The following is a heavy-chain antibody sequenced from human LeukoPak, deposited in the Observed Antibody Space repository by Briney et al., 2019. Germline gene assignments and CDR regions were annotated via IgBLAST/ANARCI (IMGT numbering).Heavy chain of an antibody. Sequence: SETLSLTCTVSGGSISSYYWSWIRQPPGEGLEWVGYIYYSGSTNYNPSLKSRVTISVDTTKNQFSLKLSSVTAADTAVYYCARAAGFYDTNWFDPWGQGTLVTVSS. CDR3: ARAAGFYDTNWFDP. V-gene: IGHV4-59*01. J-gene: IGHJ5*02. CDR2: IYYSGST. CDR1: GGSISSYY. D-gene: IGHD3-22*01.